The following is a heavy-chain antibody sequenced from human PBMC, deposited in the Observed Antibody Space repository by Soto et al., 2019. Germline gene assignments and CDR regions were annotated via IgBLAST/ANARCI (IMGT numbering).Heavy chain of an antibody. CDR3: ASGIDP. CDR2: IKPDGSET. V-gene: IGHV3-7*05. J-gene: IGHJ5*02. CDR1: GFMFSDSW. Sequence: EAQLVESGGDLVQPGGSPRLSCAASGFMFSDSWMYWVRQAPGKGLEWVANIKPDGSETAYVDSVKGRFTISRDNAKKFLYLQMNSLRVDDTAVYYCASGIDPWGQGTLVTVSS.